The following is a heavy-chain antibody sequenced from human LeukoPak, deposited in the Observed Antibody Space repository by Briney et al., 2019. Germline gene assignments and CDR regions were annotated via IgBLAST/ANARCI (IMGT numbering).Heavy chain of an antibody. Sequence: SETLSLTCTVSGDSINSGHYYWSWLRQPPGEGLEWIGYIYYSGESYYSPSLKSRVSISRDTSKQFSLRLTSVTAADTAVYFCARVGFYDFRFDFWGQGTLATVSS. CDR1: GDSINSGHYY. D-gene: IGHD3-3*01. CDR2: IYYSGES. V-gene: IGHV4-30-4*01. CDR3: ARVGFYDFRFDF. J-gene: IGHJ4*02.